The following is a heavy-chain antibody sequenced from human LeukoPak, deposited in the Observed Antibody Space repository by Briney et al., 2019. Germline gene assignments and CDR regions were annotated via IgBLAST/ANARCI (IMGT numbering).Heavy chain of an antibody. J-gene: IGHJ5*02. CDR1: GGSFSGYY. Sequence: SETLSLTCAVYGGSFSGYYWSWIRQLPGKGLEWIGEINHSGSTNYNPSLKGRVTISVDTSKNQFSLKLSSVTAADTAVYYCARGSRWFDPWGQGTLVTVSS. CDR3: ARGSRWFDP. V-gene: IGHV4-34*01. CDR2: INHSGST.